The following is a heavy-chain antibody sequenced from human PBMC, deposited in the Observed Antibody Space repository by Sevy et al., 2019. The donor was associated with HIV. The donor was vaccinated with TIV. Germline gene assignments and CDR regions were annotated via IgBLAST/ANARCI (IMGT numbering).Heavy chain of an antibody. Sequence: GGSLRLSCAASGFTFSSYAMSWVRQAPGKGLEWVSAISGSGGSTYYADSVKGRFTISRDNSKNTLYLQMNSLRAEDTAVYYCAKATGYCSGGSCGGYWGQGTLVTVSS. J-gene: IGHJ4*02. D-gene: IGHD2-15*01. V-gene: IGHV3-23*01. CDR3: AKATGYCSGGSCGGY. CDR1: GFTFSSYA. CDR2: ISGSGGST.